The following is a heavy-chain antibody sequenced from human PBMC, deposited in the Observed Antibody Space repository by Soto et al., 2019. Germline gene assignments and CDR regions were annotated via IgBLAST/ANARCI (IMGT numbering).Heavy chain of an antibody. CDR1: CGSISSGGYY. D-gene: IGHD2-2*01. V-gene: IGHV4-31*03. J-gene: IGHJ3*02. CDR2: IYYSGST. CDR3: ARDHEDCSSTSCYAGVYAFDI. Sequence: SETLSLTCTVSCGSISSGGYYWSWIRQHPGKGLEWIGYIYYSGSTYYNPSLKSRVTISVDTSKNQFSLKLSSVTAADTAVYYCARDHEDCSSTSCYAGVYAFDIWGQGTMVTVSS.